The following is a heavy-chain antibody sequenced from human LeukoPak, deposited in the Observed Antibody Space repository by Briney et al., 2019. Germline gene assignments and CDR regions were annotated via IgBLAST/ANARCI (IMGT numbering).Heavy chain of an antibody. CDR2: IIPIFGTA. J-gene: IGHJ5*02. D-gene: IGHD3-10*01. CDR1: GGTFSSYA. V-gene: IGHV1-69*01. Sequence: SVKVSCKASGGTFSSYAISWVRQAPGQGLEWMGGIIPIFGTANYAQKFQGRVTITADESTSTAYMELSSLRSEDTAAYYCARDPPGGPDNWFDPWGQGTLVTVSS. CDR3: ARDPPGGPDNWFDP.